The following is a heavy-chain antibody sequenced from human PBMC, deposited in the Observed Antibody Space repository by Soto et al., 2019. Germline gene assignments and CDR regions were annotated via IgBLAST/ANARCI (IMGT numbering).Heavy chain of an antibody. CDR3: AREDLWFGEPPSFDI. D-gene: IGHD3-10*01. V-gene: IGHV3-20*04. CDR2: INWNGGST. Sequence: GGSLRLSCAASGFTFDDYGMSWVRQAPGKGLEWVSGINWNGGSTGYADSVKGRFTISRDNAKNSLYLQMNSLRAEDTALYYCAREDLWFGEPPSFDIWGQGTMVTVSS. J-gene: IGHJ3*02. CDR1: GFTFDDYG.